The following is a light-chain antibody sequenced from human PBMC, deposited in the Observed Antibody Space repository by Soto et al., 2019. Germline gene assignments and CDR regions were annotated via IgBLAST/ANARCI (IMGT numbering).Light chain of an antibody. CDR2: GAS. J-gene: IGKJ2*01. V-gene: IGKV3-15*01. CDR3: QQYNNWPPYT. CDR1: QSVSSN. Sequence: EIVITQSPATLSVSPGERSTLSCRASQSVSSNLAWYQQKPGQAPRLLIYGASTRATGIPARFSGSGSGTAFTLTISSLQSEDFAVYYCQQYNNWPPYTFGQGTKLEIK.